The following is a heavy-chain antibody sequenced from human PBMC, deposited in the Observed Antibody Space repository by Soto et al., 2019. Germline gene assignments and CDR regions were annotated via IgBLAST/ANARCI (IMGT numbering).Heavy chain of an antibody. CDR2: ISSSSRVI. CDR3: ARDLSWGSNWYYYMDV. J-gene: IGHJ6*03. CDR1: GFILSDCA. D-gene: IGHD7-27*01. V-gene: IGHV3-48*01. Sequence: EVQLVESGGGLVQPGGSLRLSCATSGFILSDCAMNWVRQAQGKGLEWVSYISSSSRVIDYAASVKGRFTVSRDNARNSLYLQMNSLRAEDTAVYYCARDLSWGSNWYYYMDVWGKGTTVTVSS.